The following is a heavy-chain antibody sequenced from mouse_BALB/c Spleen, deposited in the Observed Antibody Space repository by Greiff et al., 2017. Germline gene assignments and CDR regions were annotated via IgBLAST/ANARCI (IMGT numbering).Heavy chain of an antibody. J-gene: IGHJ4*01. CDR1: GFTFSSFG. CDR3: ARFLRRNYYAMDY. V-gene: IGHV5-17*02. CDR2: ISSGSSTI. Sequence: DVMLVESGGGLVQPGGSRKLSCAASGFTFSSFGMHWDRHAPEKGLEWVAYISSGSSTIYYADTVKGRFTISRDNPKNTLFLQMTSLRSEDTAMYYCARFLRRNYYAMDYWGQGTSVTVSS. D-gene: IGHD2-12*01.